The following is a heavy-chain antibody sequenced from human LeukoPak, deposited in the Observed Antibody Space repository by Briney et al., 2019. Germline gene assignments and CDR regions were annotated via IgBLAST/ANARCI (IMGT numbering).Heavy chain of an antibody. D-gene: IGHD3-16*01. CDR2: ANGSGVIT. CDR1: GFTFSNYW. Sequence: PGGSLRLSCAASGFTFSNYWMSWARQAPGKGLEGVSAANGSGVITYYSDSVKGRLTISRDNSKNTLYLQMNSIRAADTAIYYCAKDSSQGGDYFDYWGQGTLVTVYS. V-gene: IGHV3-23*01. J-gene: IGHJ4*02. CDR3: AKDSSQGGDYFDY.